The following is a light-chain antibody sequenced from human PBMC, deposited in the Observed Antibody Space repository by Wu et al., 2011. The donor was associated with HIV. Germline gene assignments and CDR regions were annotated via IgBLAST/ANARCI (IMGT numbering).Light chain of an antibody. CDR2: RAS. V-gene: IGKV1-9*01. Sequence: DIQLTQSPSFLSASIRDRVTITCRASQDINSHLAWYQQKPGKAPNLLIYRASTLQTEVPSRFSGSGSGTDFTLTISSLQPEDVATYYCQKYNTAPWTFGQGTKVEMK. CDR3: QKYNTAPWT. CDR1: QDINSH. J-gene: IGKJ1*01.